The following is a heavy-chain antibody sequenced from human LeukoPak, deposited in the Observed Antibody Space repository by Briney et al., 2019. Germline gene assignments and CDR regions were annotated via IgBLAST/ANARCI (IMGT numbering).Heavy chain of an antibody. Sequence: PGGSLRLSCAASGFTFSNDWMHWVRQAPGKGLVWVARISSDGSSTNYADSVKGRFTISRNNANNTLCLQLSSLRAEDTAIYFCVRDAYGLKHWGQGTLVTVSS. CDR2: ISSDGSST. CDR3: VRDAYGLKH. V-gene: IGHV3-74*01. J-gene: IGHJ4*02. D-gene: IGHD3-10*01. CDR1: GFTFSNDW.